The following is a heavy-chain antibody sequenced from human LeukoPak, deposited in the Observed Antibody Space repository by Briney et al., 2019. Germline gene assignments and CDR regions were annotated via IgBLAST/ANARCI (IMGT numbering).Heavy chain of an antibody. D-gene: IGHD5-12*01. CDR1: GFTFSSYA. J-gene: IGHJ6*03. CDR2: ISGSGGST. V-gene: IGHV3-23*01. Sequence: GGSLRLSCAASGFTFSSYAMSWVRQAPGKVLEWVSAISGSGGSTYYADSVKGRFTISRDNSKNTLYLQMKSLRAEDTAVYYCAKGGGYEAQYYYYYLDVWGKGTTVTISS. CDR3: AKGGGYEAQYYYYYLDV.